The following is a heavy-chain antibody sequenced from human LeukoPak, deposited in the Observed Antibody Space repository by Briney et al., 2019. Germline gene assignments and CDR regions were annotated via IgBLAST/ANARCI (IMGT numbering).Heavy chain of an antibody. Sequence: GGSLRLSCAASGFTVSSYYMSWVRQAPGKGLEWVSVIYSGGSTNYADSVKGRFTISRDNSKHMVFLQMNSLRAEDTAVYYCARVEGYGDYPYYFDSWGQGTLVTVSS. CDR1: GFTVSSYY. CDR3: ARVEGYGDYPYYFDS. V-gene: IGHV3-66*01. J-gene: IGHJ4*02. D-gene: IGHD4-17*01. CDR2: IYSGGST.